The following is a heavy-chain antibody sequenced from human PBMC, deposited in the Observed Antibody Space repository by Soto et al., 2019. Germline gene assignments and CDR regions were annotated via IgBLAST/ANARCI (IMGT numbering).Heavy chain of an antibody. CDR2: IIPMFGTS. V-gene: IGHV1-69*13. CDR3: ARGVRTGFYGMDV. J-gene: IGHJ6*02. Sequence: ASVKVSCKASGGTFSNYAISWVRQAPGQGLEWVGGIIPMFGTSNYAQNFQGRVSITADESTSTAYMELSSLRSEDTAVYYCARGVRTGFYGMDVWGQGTTVTVSS. D-gene: IGHD3-10*01. CDR1: GGTFSNYA.